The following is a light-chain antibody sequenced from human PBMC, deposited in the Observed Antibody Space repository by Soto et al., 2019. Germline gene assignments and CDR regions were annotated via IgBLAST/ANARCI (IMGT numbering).Light chain of an antibody. CDR2: DVS. Sequence: QSVLTQPRSVSGSPGQSVTISCTGTSSDVGGYNYFSWYQQHPGKAPKLMIYDVSKRPSGVADRFSGSKSGNTASLTISGLQDEEEADDYCCSYAGSYTLVFGGGTKLTVL. V-gene: IGLV2-11*01. J-gene: IGLJ2*01. CDR1: SSDVGGYNY. CDR3: CSYAGSYTLV.